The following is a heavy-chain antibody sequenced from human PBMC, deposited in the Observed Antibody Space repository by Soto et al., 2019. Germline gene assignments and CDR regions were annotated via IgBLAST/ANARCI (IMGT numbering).Heavy chain of an antibody. CDR1: GGSISSGGYY. Sequence: PSETLSLTCTVSGGSISSGGYYWSWIRQHPGKGLEWIGYIYYSGSTYYNPSLKSRVTISVDTSKNQFSLKLSSVTAADTAVYYCARDGGFGDEYLYYWGQGTLVTVSS. CDR3: ARDGGFGDEYLYY. J-gene: IGHJ4*02. V-gene: IGHV4-31*03. D-gene: IGHD3-10*01. CDR2: IYYSGST.